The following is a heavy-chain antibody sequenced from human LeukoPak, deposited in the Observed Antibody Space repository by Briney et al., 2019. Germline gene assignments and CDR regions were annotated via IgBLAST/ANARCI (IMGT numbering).Heavy chain of an antibody. CDR2: INGYGSST. J-gene: IGHJ4*02. V-gene: IGHV3-74*01. D-gene: IGHD5-18*01. CDR3: ARDARGNTALDY. Sequence: GGSLRLSCAASGFTFVSYWMHWVRQAPGKGLVWVSRINGYGSSTDFADSVKGRFTISRANAKNTLYLPMNNLRAEDPARYYCARDARGNTALDYWGQGTLVTVSS. CDR1: GFTFVSYW.